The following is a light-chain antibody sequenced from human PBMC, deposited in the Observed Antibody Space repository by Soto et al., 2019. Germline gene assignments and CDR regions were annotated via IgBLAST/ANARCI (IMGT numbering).Light chain of an antibody. V-gene: IGLV2-14*01. Sequence: QSALTQPASVSGSPGQSITISCTGTSSDVGGYNYVSWYQQHPGKAPKLMIYEVSNRPSGVSNRFSGSKSGNTASLTISGLQAEDEADYYCSSYTSSSTPGVFGTGTKLTVL. CDR1: SSDVGGYNY. J-gene: IGLJ1*01. CDR3: SSYTSSSTPGV. CDR2: EVS.